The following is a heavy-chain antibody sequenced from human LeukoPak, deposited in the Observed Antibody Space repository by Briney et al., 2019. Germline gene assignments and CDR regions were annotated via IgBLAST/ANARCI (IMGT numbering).Heavy chain of an antibody. CDR2: IYSGGST. Sequence: PGGSLRLSCAASGFTVSSNYMSWVRQAPGKGLEWVSVIYSGGSTYYADPVKGRFTISRHNSKNTLYLQMNSLRAEDTAVYYCASDATMVRGVLVYWGQGTLVTVSS. D-gene: IGHD3-10*01. J-gene: IGHJ4*02. CDR1: GFTVSSNY. CDR3: ASDATMVRGVLVY. V-gene: IGHV3-53*04.